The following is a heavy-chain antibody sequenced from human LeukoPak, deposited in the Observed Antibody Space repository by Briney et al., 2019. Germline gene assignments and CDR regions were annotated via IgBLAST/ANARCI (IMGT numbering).Heavy chain of an antibody. V-gene: IGHV3-74*01. D-gene: IGHD3-10*01. CDR2: LNSDGSST. Sequence: PGGSLRLSCAASGFTFNRHAMTWVRQAPGKGLVWVSRLNSDGSSTIYADSVKGRFTISRDNAKNTLYLQMNCLRAEDTAVYYCARGLGGTGDHWGQGTLVTVSS. CDR1: GFTFNRHA. CDR3: ARGLGGTGDH. J-gene: IGHJ4*02.